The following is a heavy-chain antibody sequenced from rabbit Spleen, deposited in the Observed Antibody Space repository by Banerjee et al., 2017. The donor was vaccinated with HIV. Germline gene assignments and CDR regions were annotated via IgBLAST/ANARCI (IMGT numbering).Heavy chain of an antibody. CDR2: IPSGSAVNT. J-gene: IGHJ3*01. CDR1: GFSLSTYA. Sequence: QSVEESGGDLVKPGGTLTLTCTVSGFSLSTYAMSWVRQAPGKGLEWIAWIPSGSAVNTFYASWAKGRFPISKTSSTTVTLQVNSLPAAYTATYFCARTGSGSDYSRLDLCGQGTLVTVS. D-gene: IGHD8-1*01. V-gene: IGHV1S40*01. CDR3: ARTGSGSDYSRLDL.